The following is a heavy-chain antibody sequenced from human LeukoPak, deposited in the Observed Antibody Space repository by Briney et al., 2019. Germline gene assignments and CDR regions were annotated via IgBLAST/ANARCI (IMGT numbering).Heavy chain of an antibody. Sequence: GGSLRLSCAASGFTFSNYGMHWVRQAPGKGLEWVAVISYDGSNKYYADSVKGRFTISRDNSKNTLYLQMNSLRAEDTAVYYCASVGVVDATPYWYFDLWGRGTLVTVSS. CDR2: ISYDGSNK. CDR3: ASVGVVDATPYWYFDL. J-gene: IGHJ2*01. CDR1: GFTFSNYG. V-gene: IGHV3-30*03. D-gene: IGHD2-15*01.